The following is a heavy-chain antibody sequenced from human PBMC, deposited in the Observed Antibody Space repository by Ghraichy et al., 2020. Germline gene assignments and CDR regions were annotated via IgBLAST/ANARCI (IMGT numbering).Heavy chain of an antibody. CDR1: GGSISNYY. Sequence: ESLNISCTVSGGSISNYYWSWIRQPAGKGLEWIGRIYSSGSSNYNPSLKSRVTMSVDTSKNQFSLKLSSVTAADTAVYYCARDGRGSGDTYYYNGMDVWGQGTTVTVSS. D-gene: IGHD2-15*01. CDR2: IYSSGSS. J-gene: IGHJ6*02. V-gene: IGHV4-4*07. CDR3: ARDGRGSGDTYYYNGMDV.